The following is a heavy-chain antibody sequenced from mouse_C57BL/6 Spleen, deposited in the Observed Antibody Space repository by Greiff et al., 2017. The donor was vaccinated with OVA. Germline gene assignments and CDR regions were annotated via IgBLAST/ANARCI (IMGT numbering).Heavy chain of an antibody. CDR2: IYPRSGIT. D-gene: IGHD1-1*01. CDR3: ARGYGSSYAMDY. V-gene: IGHV1-81*01. J-gene: IGHJ4*01. CDR1: GYTFTSYG. Sequence: QVQLQQSGAELARPGASVKLSCKASGYTFTSYGISWVKQRTGQGLEWIGEIYPRSGITYYNEKFKGKATLTADKSSSTAYMELRSLTSEDSAVYFCARGYGSSYAMDYWGQGTSVTVSS.